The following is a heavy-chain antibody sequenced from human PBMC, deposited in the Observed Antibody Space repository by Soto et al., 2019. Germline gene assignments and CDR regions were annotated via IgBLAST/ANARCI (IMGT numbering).Heavy chain of an antibody. D-gene: IGHD1-26*01. Sequence: QVQLVQSGAEVKKPGASVKVSCEAYGYTFRNYGITWVRQAPGQGIEWMGWVSAYNRNTNYAQKFQERVTMTTDTSTSTAYMELRILSSDDTSIDFCARERQWESLPYWGQGTLVTVSS. CDR2: VSAYNRNT. J-gene: IGHJ4*02. CDR1: GYTFRNYG. V-gene: IGHV1-18*01. CDR3: ARERQWESLPY.